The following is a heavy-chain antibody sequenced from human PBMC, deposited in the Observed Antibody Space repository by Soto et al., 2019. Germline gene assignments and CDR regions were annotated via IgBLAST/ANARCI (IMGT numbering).Heavy chain of an antibody. CDR1: GFTFSSYA. CDR2: ISYDGSNK. V-gene: IGHV3-30-3*01. D-gene: IGHD6-19*01. Sequence: LRLSCAASGFTFSSYAMHWVRQAPGKGLEWVAVISYDGSNKYYADSVKGRFTISRDNSKNTLYLQMNSLRAEDTAVYYCARATSGWYKDAFDSWGQGTMVTVSS. CDR3: ARATSGWYKDAFDS. J-gene: IGHJ3*02.